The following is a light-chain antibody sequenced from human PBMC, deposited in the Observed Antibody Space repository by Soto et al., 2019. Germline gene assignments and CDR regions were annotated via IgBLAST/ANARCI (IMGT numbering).Light chain of an antibody. Sequence: EIVMTPSPATLSVSPGERATLSCRASQSVSSNLAWYQQKPGQAPRLLIYGASTRATGIPARFSGSGSGTEFTLTISSLQSEDFAVYYCQQYNNWPPWTVGQGTK. V-gene: IGKV3-15*01. CDR1: QSVSSN. CDR2: GAS. CDR3: QQYNNWPPWT. J-gene: IGKJ1*01.